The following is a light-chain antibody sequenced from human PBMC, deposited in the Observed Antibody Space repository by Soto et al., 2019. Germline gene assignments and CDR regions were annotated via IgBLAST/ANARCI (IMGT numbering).Light chain of an antibody. CDR2: GVS. J-gene: IGLJ1*01. CDR1: SSDVGTYNL. Sequence: QSVLTQPASVSGSPGQSITISCTGTSSDVGTYNLVSWYQHHPAKAPQLMIFGVSKRPSGVSNRFSGSKSGNTASLTISGLQAEDEADYYCCSYAGSSFYVFGTGTKVTVL. V-gene: IGLV2-23*02. CDR3: CSYAGSSFYV.